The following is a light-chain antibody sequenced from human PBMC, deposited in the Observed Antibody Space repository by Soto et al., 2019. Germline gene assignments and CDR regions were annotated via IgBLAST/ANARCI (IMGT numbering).Light chain of an antibody. V-gene: IGKV3-11*01. CDR2: EAS. CDR3: QQHINWPLT. Sequence: EYVLAQSPATLSLSPGERATRSCRASQTVSSSLAWYQQKPGQAPRLLIYEASNRATGIPARFSGSGSGADFTLTISSLEPEDFALYYCQQHINWPLTFGRGTKADIK. J-gene: IGKJ4*01. CDR1: QTVSSS.